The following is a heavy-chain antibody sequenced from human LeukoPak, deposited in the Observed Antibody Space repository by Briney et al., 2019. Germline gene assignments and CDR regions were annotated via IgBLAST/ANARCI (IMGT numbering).Heavy chain of an antibody. D-gene: IGHD1-14*01. CDR2: INPNSGGT. V-gene: IGHV1-2*02. Sequence: ASVKVSCKASGYTFTGYYMHWVRQAPGQGLEWMGWINPNSGGTNYARKFQGRVTMTRDTSISTAYMELSRLRSDDTAVYYCARAGLFATFDAFDIWGQGTMVTVSS. CDR1: GYTFTGYY. CDR3: ARAGLFATFDAFDI. J-gene: IGHJ3*02.